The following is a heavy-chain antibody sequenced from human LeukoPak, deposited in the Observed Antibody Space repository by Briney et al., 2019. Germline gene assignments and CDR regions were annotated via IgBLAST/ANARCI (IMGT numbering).Heavy chain of an antibody. CDR1: EFTFTTYS. Sequence: GGSLRLSCAASEFTFTTYSMAWVRQAPGKGLEWASSISSSATYRYYADSVNGRFTISRDDPKNSLYLQMNSLRAEDTAVYYCARIRRDRGDHYFDYWGQGTLVTVSS. CDR2: ISSSATYR. D-gene: IGHD3-10*01. V-gene: IGHV3-21*01. CDR3: ARIRRDRGDHYFDY. J-gene: IGHJ4*02.